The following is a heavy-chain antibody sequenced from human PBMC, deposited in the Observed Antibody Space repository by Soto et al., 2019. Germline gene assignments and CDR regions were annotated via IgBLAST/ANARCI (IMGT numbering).Heavy chain of an antibody. D-gene: IGHD6-13*01. Sequence: SETLSLTCSVSGASFSSSNDYWVWIRQPPGKGLEWIGSIYYGGTTYYSPSLGSRVTIFVDTSKNQFSVQLSSVTAADTAVYYCARRHHAQQPPVWGKGTTVTVSS. CDR3: ARRHHAQQPPV. J-gene: IGHJ6*04. V-gene: IGHV4-39*01. CDR2: IYYGGTT. CDR1: GASFSSSNDY.